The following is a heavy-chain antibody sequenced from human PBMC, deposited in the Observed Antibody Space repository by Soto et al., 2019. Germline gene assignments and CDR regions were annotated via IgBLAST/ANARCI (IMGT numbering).Heavy chain of an antibody. CDR3: VRDVGGSEWFDP. CDR1: GISIDNYY. Sequence: SETLSLTCTVSGISIDNYYCSWIRQSAGKGLEWIGRIYSSGTTNYNPSLKSRVTMSVDMSKSQFSLNVRSVTAADTAVYYCVRDVGGSEWFDPWGQGALVTVS. J-gene: IGHJ5*02. V-gene: IGHV4-4*07. CDR2: IYSSGTT. D-gene: IGHD2-15*01.